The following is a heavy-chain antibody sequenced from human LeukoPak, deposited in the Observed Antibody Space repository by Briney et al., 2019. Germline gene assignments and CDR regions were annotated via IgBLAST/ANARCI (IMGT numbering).Heavy chain of an antibody. Sequence: SETLSLTCTVSGGSTSSYYWSWIRQPPGKGLEWIGYIYYSGSTNYNPSLKSRVTISVDTSKNQFSLKLSSVTAADTAVYYCASTRRGAAALDYWGQGTLVTVSS. CDR3: ASTRRGAAALDY. CDR1: GGSTSSYY. V-gene: IGHV4-59*01. J-gene: IGHJ4*02. D-gene: IGHD6-13*01. CDR2: IYYSGST.